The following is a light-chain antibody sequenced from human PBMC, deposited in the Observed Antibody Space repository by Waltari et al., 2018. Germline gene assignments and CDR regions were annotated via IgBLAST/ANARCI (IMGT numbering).Light chain of an antibody. Sequence: QSVLTQPPSASGTPGQRVTISCSGSASNIGGNLVNWYQQLPGKAPNLLIHRSDQRPSGAPERLSGSKTGTSAAMAISGLQADDEADYVCASWDDSLNGHWVFGGGTKVTVL. J-gene: IGLJ3*02. V-gene: IGLV1-44*01. CDR1: ASNIGGNL. CDR3: ASWDDSLNGHWV. CDR2: RSD.